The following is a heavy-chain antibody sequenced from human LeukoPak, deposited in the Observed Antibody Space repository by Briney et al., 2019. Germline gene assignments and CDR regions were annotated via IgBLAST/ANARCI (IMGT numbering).Heavy chain of an antibody. CDR1: GGSISSDY. J-gene: IGHJ5*02. V-gene: IGHV4-59*12. CDR2: IYYSGST. D-gene: IGHD5-12*01. Sequence: PSENLSLTCTVSGGSISSDYWSWIRQPPGKGLEWIGYIYYSGSTDCNPSLKSRVTISVDTSKNQFSLKVYSVTATDTAVYYCARVRDIVATRDHWFDPWGQGTLVTVSS. CDR3: ARVRDIVATRDHWFDP.